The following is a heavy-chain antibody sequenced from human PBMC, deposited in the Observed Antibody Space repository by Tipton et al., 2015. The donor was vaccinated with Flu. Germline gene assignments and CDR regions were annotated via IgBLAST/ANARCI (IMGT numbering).Heavy chain of an antibody. CDR3: ARAYSVFPFDI. V-gene: IGHV3-33*08. CDR2: IWYDGSNK. Sequence: SLRLSCAASGFTFSSYGMHWVRQAPGKGLEWVAVIWYDGSNKYYADSVKGRFTISRDNSKNTLYLQMNSLRAEDTAVYYCARAYSVFPFDIWGQGTMVTVSS. J-gene: IGHJ3*02. D-gene: IGHD5/OR15-5a*01. CDR1: GFTFSSYG.